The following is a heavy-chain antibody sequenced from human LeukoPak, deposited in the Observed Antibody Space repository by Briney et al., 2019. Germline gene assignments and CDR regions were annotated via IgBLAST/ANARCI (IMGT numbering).Heavy chain of an antibody. D-gene: IGHD5-18*01. CDR2: ISYDGSNK. V-gene: IGHV3-30*03. Sequence: PGGSLRLSCAASGFTFSSYGMHWVRQAPGKGLEWVAVISYDGSNKYYADSVKGRFTISRDNSKNTLYLQMNSLRSEDTAVYYCARSRSTAMGYYYYYYMDVWGKGTTVTVSS. J-gene: IGHJ6*03. CDR1: GFTFSSYG. CDR3: ARSRSTAMGYYYYYYMDV.